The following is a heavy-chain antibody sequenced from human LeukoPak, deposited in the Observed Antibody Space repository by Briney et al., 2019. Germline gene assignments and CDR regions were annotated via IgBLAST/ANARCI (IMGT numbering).Heavy chain of an antibody. D-gene: IGHD6-19*01. CDR2: INPNSGGT. J-gene: IGHJ4*02. CDR1: GYTFTGYY. Sequence: ASVKVSCKASGYTFTGYYMHWVRQAPRQGPEWMGWINPNSGGTNYAQKFQGRVTMTRDTSISTAYMELSRLRSDDTAVYYCARDWDIAVAFFDCWGQGTLVTVSS. V-gene: IGHV1-2*02. CDR3: ARDWDIAVAFFDC.